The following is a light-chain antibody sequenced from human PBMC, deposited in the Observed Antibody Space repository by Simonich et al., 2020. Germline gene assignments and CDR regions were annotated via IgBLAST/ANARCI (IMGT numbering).Light chain of an antibody. Sequence: QSALTQPASVSGSPGQSITISCTGTSSDVGGYNYVSLYQQHPGKAPKLMIYDVSKRPSGVSNRFSGSKSGNTASLTISALQAEDEADYYCSSYTSSSTYVFGTGTKVTVL. J-gene: IGLJ1*01. CDR2: DVS. CDR1: SSDVGGYNY. V-gene: IGLV2-14*01. CDR3: SSYTSSSTYV.